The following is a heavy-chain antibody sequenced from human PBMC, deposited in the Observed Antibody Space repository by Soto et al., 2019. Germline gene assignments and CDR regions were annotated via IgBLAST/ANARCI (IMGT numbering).Heavy chain of an antibody. CDR2: ISPYSGNT. J-gene: IGHJ4*02. CDR1: GYTFTSYG. D-gene: IGHD6-13*01. V-gene: IGHV1-18*04. Sequence: QVQLVQSGAEVKKPGASVKVSCKASGYTFTSYGISWVRQAPGQGLEWMGWISPYSGNTNYADNLQGRVTMATDTSTSTVYMEVRSLRSDATAVYYCGRDVNGQHDGPGYWGQGTLVTASS. CDR3: GRDVNGQHDGPGY.